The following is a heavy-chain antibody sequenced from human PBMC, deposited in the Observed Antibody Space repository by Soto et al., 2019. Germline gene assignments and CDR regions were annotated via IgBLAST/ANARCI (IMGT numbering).Heavy chain of an antibody. CDR1: GYSFTSYW. J-gene: IGHJ6*02. Sequence: PGESLKISCKGSGYSFTSYWIGWVRQMPGKGLEWMGIIYPGDSDTRYSPSFQGQVTISADKSINTAYLQWSSLKASDTAMYYCARLDYYDSSGSPRDYYYYGMDVWGQGTTVTVSS. CDR3: ARLDYYDSSGSPRDYYYYGMDV. D-gene: IGHD3-22*01. V-gene: IGHV5-51*01. CDR2: IYPGDSDT.